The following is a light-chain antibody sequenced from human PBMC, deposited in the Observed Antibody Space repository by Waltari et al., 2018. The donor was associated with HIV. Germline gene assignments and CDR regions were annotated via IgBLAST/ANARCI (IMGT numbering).Light chain of an antibody. V-gene: IGLV3-21*02. CDR1: NIGSKS. CDR3: QVWESSSDHVV. J-gene: IGLJ2*01. CDR2: DDC. Sequence: SYVLTQSPSVSVALGQTASIACGGNNIGSKSVHWYQQKPGQAPALVIYDDCDRPAGIPERVSGANSGHTATLSIGRVEAGDEADYYCQVWESSSDHVVIGGGTKLTV.